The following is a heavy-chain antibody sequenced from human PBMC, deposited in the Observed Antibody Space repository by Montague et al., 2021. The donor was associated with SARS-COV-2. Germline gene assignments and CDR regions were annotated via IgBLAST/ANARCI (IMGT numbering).Heavy chain of an antibody. CDR3: ARDNYDYGWGSYGYIY. CDR1: GFTFSSYA. D-gene: IGHD3-16*01. V-gene: IGHV3-30*04. J-gene: IGHJ1*01. Sequence: SLRLSCAASGFTFSSYAMRWVRQAPGKGLEWVAVISYDGSNKYYADSVKGRFTISRDNAKNTLYLQMNSLRAEGSAVYYCARDNYDYGWGSYGYIYWGQGTLVTVSS. CDR2: ISYDGSNK.